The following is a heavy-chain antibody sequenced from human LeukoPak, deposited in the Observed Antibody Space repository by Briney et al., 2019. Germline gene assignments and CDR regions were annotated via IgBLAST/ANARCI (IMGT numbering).Heavy chain of an antibody. CDR3: VRRYMATSAEDFDY. Sequence: GGSLRLSCAASGFTFSNHWMTWVRQAPGKGLGWVANMNQEGSEIYYVDSVRGRFIISRDNAKKSLYLQMNTLRAEDTAVYYCVRRYMATSAEDFDYWGQGTLVTVFS. J-gene: IGHJ4*02. CDR2: MNQEGSEI. CDR1: GFTFSNHW. V-gene: IGHV3-7*01. D-gene: IGHD3-16*02.